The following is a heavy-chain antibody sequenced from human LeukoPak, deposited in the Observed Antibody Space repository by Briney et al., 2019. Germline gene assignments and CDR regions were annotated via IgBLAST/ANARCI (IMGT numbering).Heavy chain of an antibody. Sequence: SVKVSCKASGGTFSSYAISWVRQAPGQGLEWMGGIIPIFGTANYAQKFQGRVTITTDESTSTAYMELSSLRSEDTAVYYCARARSEYYYDSSGYYRGLDYWGQGTLVTVSS. CDR3: ARARSEYYYDSSGYYRGLDY. D-gene: IGHD3-22*01. CDR2: IIPIFGTA. V-gene: IGHV1-69*05. J-gene: IGHJ4*02. CDR1: GGTFSSYA.